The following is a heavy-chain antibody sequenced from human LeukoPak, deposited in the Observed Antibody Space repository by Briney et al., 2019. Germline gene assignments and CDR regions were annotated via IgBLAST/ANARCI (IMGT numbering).Heavy chain of an antibody. CDR1: GFTFSTYA. V-gene: IGHV3-30*04. CDR2: ISYDGSNK. J-gene: IGHJ4*02. CDR3: ARERGYYDSSGYYDGGFDY. Sequence: GGSLRLSCAASGFTFSTYAMHWVRQAPGKGLEWVAVISYDGSNKYYADSVKGRFTISRDNSKNTLYLQMNSLRAEDTAVYYRARERGYYDSSGYYDGGFDYWGQGTLVTVSS. D-gene: IGHD3-22*01.